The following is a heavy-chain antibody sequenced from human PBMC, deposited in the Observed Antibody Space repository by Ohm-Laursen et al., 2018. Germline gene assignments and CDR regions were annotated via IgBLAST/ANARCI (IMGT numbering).Heavy chain of an antibody. D-gene: IGHD4-17*01. CDR1: GFTFSSYE. Sequence: SLRLSCAASGFTFSSYEMNWVRQAPGKGLEWLSYIDASGGTIYYADSMKGRFTISRDNAKNELYLQMNGLRGEDTAVYYCARGAPFYGGFDYWGQGTLVTVSS. V-gene: IGHV3-48*03. CDR3: ARGAPFYGGFDY. CDR2: IDASGGTI. J-gene: IGHJ4*02.